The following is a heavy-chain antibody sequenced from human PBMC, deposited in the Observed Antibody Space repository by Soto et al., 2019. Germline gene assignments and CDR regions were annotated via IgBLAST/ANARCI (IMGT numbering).Heavy chain of an antibody. CDR1: GYTFTSYG. CDR2: ISAYNGDT. D-gene: IGHD5-18*01. J-gene: IGHJ4*02. CDR3: ARVVRGYSYDELDY. V-gene: IGHV1-18*01. Sequence: QVQLVQSGAEVKKPGASVKVSCKASGYTFTSYGISWVRQAPGQGLEWMGCISAYNGDTNCPQKLQGRVTMTTDTSTSTAYMELRSLRSDDTAVYYCARVVRGYSYDELDYWGQGTLVTVSS.